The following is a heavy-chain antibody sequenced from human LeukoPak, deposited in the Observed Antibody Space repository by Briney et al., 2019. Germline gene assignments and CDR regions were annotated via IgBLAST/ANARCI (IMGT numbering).Heavy chain of an antibody. V-gene: IGHV3-7*05. J-gene: IGHJ4*02. Sequence: QPGGSLRLSCAASGFTFSNYWMSWVRQPPGKGLEWVANIQQDGTGKYYVDSVKGRFNISRDNAKNSLSLQMNSLRAEDTAVYYCVTGGTYHMFWGQGTLVTVSS. D-gene: IGHD3-16*02. CDR1: GFTFSNYW. CDR3: VTGGTYHMF. CDR2: IQQDGTGK.